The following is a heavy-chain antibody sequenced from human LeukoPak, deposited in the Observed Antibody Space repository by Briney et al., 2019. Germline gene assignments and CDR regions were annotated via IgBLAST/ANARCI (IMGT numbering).Heavy chain of an antibody. D-gene: IGHD3-3*01. Sequence: SETLSLTCAVYGGSFSGYYWSWIRQPPGKGLEWIGEINHSGSTNYNPSLKSRVTISVDTSKNQFSLKLGSVTAADTAVYYCARVNMEYYDFWSGYYSGAYFDYWGQGTLVTVSS. J-gene: IGHJ4*02. V-gene: IGHV4-34*01. CDR1: GGSFSGYY. CDR3: ARVNMEYYDFWSGYYSGAYFDY. CDR2: INHSGST.